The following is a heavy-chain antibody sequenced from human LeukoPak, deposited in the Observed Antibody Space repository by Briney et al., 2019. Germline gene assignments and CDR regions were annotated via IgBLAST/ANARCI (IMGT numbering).Heavy chain of an antibody. CDR3: TTPPRLLWFGESYYFDY. CDR2: IKSKTDGGTT. Sequence: GGSLRLSCAASGFTFSNAWMSWVRQAPGKGLEWVGRIKSKTDGGTTDYAAPVKGRFTISRDDSKNTLYMQMNSLKTEDTAVYYCTTPPRLLWFGESYYFDYWGQGTLVTVSS. J-gene: IGHJ4*02. V-gene: IGHV3-15*01. CDR1: GFTFSNAW. D-gene: IGHD3-10*01.